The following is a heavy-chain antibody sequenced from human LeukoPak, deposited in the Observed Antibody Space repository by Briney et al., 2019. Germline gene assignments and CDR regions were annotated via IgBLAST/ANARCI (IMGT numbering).Heavy chain of an antibody. Sequence: ASVKVSCKASGYTFTSYDINWVRQATGQGLEWMGWMNPNSGNTGYAQKFQGRVTMTRDTSISTAYMELSKLRSDDTAVYYCARDGAGVGYWYFDLWGRGTLVTVSS. V-gene: IGHV1-8*01. CDR3: ARDGAGVGYWYFDL. D-gene: IGHD1-26*01. J-gene: IGHJ2*01. CDR2: MNPNSGNT. CDR1: GYTFTSYD.